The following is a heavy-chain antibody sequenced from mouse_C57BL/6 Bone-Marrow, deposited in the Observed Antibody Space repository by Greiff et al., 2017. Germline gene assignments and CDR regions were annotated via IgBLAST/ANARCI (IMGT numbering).Heavy chain of an antibody. D-gene: IGHD1-1*01. V-gene: IGHV1-85*01. CDR1: GYTFTSYD. CDR2: IYPRDGST. Sequence: VQLQQSGPELVKPGASVKLSCKASGYTFTSYDINWVKQRPGQGLEWIGWIYPRDGSTKYNEKFKGKATLTVDTSSSTGYMELHSLTSEDSAVYFCERLEFDGSSWDWYFDVWGTGTTVTVSS. CDR3: ERLEFDGSSWDWYFDV. J-gene: IGHJ1*03.